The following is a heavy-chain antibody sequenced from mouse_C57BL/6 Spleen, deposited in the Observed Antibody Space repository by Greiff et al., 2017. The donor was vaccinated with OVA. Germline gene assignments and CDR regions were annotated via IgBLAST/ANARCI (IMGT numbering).Heavy chain of an antibody. Sequence: EVQLQQSGPVLVKPGASVKMSCKASGYTFTDYYMNWVKQSHGKSLEWIGVINPYNGGTSYNQKFKGKATLTVDKSSSTAYMELNSLTSEDSAVYYCARGITTVVAPRWYFDVWGTGTTVTVSS. V-gene: IGHV1-19*01. D-gene: IGHD1-1*01. CDR3: ARGITTVVAPRWYFDV. J-gene: IGHJ1*03. CDR2: INPYNGGT. CDR1: GYTFTDYY.